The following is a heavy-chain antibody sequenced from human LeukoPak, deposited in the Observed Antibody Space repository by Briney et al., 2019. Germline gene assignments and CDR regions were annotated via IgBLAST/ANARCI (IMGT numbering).Heavy chain of an antibody. V-gene: IGHV1-69*05. D-gene: IGHD3-9*01. CDR2: IIPIFGTA. CDR1: GGTFTSYG. J-gene: IGHJ4*02. Sequence: ASVKVSCKASGGTFTSYGISWVRQAPGQGLEWMGGIIPIFGTANYAQKLQGRVTMTTDTSTSTAYMELRSLRSDDTAVYYCARVSTGYYDILTGYFDYWGQGTLVTVSS. CDR3: ARVSTGYYDILTGYFDY.